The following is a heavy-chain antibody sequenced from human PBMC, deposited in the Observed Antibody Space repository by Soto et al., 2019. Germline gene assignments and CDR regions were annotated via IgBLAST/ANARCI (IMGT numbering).Heavy chain of an antibody. Sequence: EVQLVESGGGLVQPGGYLRLSCAASGFTFSSYQMNWVRQAPGKGLEWVANIKQDGSEKYYVDSVKDRFTISRDNAKNSLDLQMNSLRAEDTAVYYCARVAPYYYVSWSYYFDYWGQGTLVTVSS. CDR2: IKQDGSEK. V-gene: IGHV3-7*01. D-gene: IGHD3-10*01. CDR3: ARVAPYYYVSWSYYFDY. J-gene: IGHJ4*02. CDR1: GFTFSSYQ.